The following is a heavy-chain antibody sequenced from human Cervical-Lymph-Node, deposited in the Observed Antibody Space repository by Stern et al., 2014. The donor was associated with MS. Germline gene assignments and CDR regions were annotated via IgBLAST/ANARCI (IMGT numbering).Heavy chain of an antibody. CDR1: GYTLTEFS. D-gene: IGHD3-3*01. J-gene: IGHJ6*02. CDR3: ATDGDDFRSGYSAPTKGYGLDV. Sequence: QVQLVESGAEVKKPGASVKVSCKVSGYTLTEFSMHWVRQAPGKGLEWMGGFDPEDGETIYAQKFQGRVTINEETSTDTAYIELSSLRSEDTAVYYCATDGDDFRSGYSAPTKGYGLDVWGQGTTVTVTS. CDR2: FDPEDGET. V-gene: IGHV1-24*01.